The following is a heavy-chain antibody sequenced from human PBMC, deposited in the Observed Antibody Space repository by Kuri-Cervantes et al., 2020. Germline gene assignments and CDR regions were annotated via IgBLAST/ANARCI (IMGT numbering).Heavy chain of an antibody. CDR2: ISGSGGST. CDR3: AKDLGTMVRGAMDV. D-gene: IGHD3-10*01. V-gene: IGHV3-23*01. Sequence: GESLKISCAASGFTFSSYAMSWVRQAPGKGLEWVSTISGSGGSTYYADSVKGRFTISRDNSKNILYLQMNSLRAEDTAVYYCAKDLGTMVRGAMDVWGKGTTVTVSS. J-gene: IGHJ6*03. CDR1: GFTFSSYA.